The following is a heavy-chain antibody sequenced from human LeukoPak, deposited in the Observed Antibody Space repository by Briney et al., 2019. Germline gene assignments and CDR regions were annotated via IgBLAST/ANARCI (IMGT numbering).Heavy chain of an antibody. CDR1: GFTFDDYG. CDR2: INWNGGST. J-gene: IGHJ4*02. D-gene: IGHD2-2*01. CDR3: ARAPVFCSSTSCNFDY. V-gene: IGHV3-20*01. Sequence: GGSLRLSCAASGFTFDDYGMSWVRQAPGKGLEWVSGINWNGGSTGYADSVKGRFTISRDNAKNSLYLQMNSLRAEDTALYHCARAPVFCSSTSCNFDYWGQGTLVTVSS.